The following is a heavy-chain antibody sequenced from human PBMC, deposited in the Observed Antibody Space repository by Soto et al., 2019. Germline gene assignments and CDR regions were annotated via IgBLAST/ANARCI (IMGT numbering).Heavy chain of an antibody. Sequence: SETLSLTCTVSGGSISSSSYYWGWIRQPPGKGLEWIGSIYYSGSTYYNPSLKSRVTISVDTSKNQFSLKLSSVTAADTAVYYCARTYYDFWSGSGYWFVPRGQATLVTVSS. J-gene: IGHJ5*02. V-gene: IGHV4-39*01. CDR3: ARTYYDFWSGSGYWFVP. CDR1: GGSISSSSYY. D-gene: IGHD3-3*01. CDR2: IYYSGST.